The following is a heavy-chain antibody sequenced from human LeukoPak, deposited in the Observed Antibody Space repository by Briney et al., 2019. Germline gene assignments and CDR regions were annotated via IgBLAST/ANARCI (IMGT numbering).Heavy chain of an antibody. D-gene: IGHD3-22*01. V-gene: IGHV3-23*01. CDR2: LSGGGGDT. CDR1: GFTFSSYA. CDR3: AKDRYYDSRRAYDY. Sequence: SGGSLRLSCAASGFTFSSYAMSWVRRAPGKGPEWVSSLSGGGGDTYYADSVNGRFTISRDNSKKTLYLQMNSLRAEDTAVYYCAKDRYYDSRRAYDYWGQGTLVTVSS. J-gene: IGHJ4*02.